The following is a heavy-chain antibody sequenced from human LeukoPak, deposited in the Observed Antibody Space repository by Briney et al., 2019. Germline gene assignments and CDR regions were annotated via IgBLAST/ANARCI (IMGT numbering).Heavy chain of an antibody. CDR3: ARDRGRGYYGSGSHLFDY. V-gene: IGHV4-4*07. J-gene: IGHJ4*02. CDR1: GGSISSYY. Sequence: SETLSLTCTVSGGSISSYYWSWIRQPAGKGLEWIGRIYTSGSTNYNPSLKSRVTMSVDTSKNQFSLKLSSVTAADTAVYYCARDRGRGYYGSGSHLFDYWGRGTLVTVSS. D-gene: IGHD3-10*01. CDR2: IYTSGST.